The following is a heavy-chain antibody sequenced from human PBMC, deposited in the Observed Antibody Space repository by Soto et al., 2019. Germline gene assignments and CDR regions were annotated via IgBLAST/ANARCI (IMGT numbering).Heavy chain of an antibody. CDR3: SGLLWFGELFSS. Sequence: TLSVTCTVSGGSISSGDYYWSWIRQPPGKGLEWIGYIYYSGSTYYNPSLKSRVTISVDTSKNQFSLKLSSVTAADTAAYYVSGLLWFGELFSSWGQGTLVTVSS. D-gene: IGHD3-10*01. CDR1: GGSISSGDYY. CDR2: IYYSGST. J-gene: IGHJ1*01. V-gene: IGHV4-30-4*01.